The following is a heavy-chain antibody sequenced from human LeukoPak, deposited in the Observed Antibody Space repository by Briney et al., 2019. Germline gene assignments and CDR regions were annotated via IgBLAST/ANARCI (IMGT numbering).Heavy chain of an antibody. V-gene: IGHV4-4*07. J-gene: IGHJ4*02. Sequence: SETLSLTCTVSGGSISSYYWSWIRRPAGKGLEWIGRIYTSGSTNYNPSLKSRVTMSVDTSKNQFSLKLSSVTAADTAVYYCARDFSSGSYYVYPDYWGQGTLVTVSS. D-gene: IGHD1-26*01. CDR1: GGSISSYY. CDR2: IYTSGST. CDR3: ARDFSSGSYYVYPDY.